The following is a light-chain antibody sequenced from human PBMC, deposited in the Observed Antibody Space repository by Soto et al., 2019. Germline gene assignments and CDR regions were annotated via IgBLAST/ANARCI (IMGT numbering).Light chain of an antibody. CDR3: MQAIQFPLT. CDR2: GVS. Sequence: DIMMTQTALSLSVTPGQPASISCKSSQSLLHSDGRTYLYWYLQKQGQSPQLXXYGVSKRFSGVPDRFSGSGSGTDCTMKISRVEPEDGGVYFCMQAIQFPLTFSGGTKVDIK. J-gene: IGKJ4*01. V-gene: IGKV2D-29*02. CDR1: QSLLHSDGRTY.